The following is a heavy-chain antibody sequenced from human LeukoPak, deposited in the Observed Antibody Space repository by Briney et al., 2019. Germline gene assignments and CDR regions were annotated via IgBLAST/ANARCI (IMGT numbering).Heavy chain of an antibody. D-gene: IGHD1-26*01. J-gene: IGHJ4*02. CDR1: GFTYRNYD. Sequence: GGSLRLSCAASGFTYRNYDMGGVRHAPGRGLEGVAVIWYDGSNKYYTDSMKGRFTIYRDNSKNTLYLKMNSLRAEDTGLYYCARAVGPFDYWGQGTLVTVSS. CDR3: ARAVGPFDY. CDR2: IWYDGSNK. V-gene: IGHV3-33*08.